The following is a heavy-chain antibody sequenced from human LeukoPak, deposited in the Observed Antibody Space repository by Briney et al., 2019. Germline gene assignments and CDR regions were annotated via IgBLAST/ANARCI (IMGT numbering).Heavy chain of an antibody. J-gene: IGHJ5*02. CDR2: INPNGGGT. CDR3: ARVAYSYGTNWFDP. CDR1: GYTFTGYY. V-gene: IGHV1-2*02. Sequence: VASVKVSCKASGYTFTGYYMHWVRQAPGQGLEWMGWINPNGGGTNYAQKFQGRVTMTRDTSISTAYMELSRLRSDDTAVYYCARVAYSYGTNWFDPWGQGTLVTVSS. D-gene: IGHD5-18*01.